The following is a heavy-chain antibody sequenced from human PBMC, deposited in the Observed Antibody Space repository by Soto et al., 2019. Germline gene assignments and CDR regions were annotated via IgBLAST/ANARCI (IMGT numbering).Heavy chain of an antibody. CDR3: AKDQGRWNYGAFDI. V-gene: IGHV3-30*18. J-gene: IGHJ3*02. CDR1: GFTFSSYG. Sequence: LRLSCAASGFTFSSYGMHWVRQAPGKGLEWVAVISYDGSNKYYADSVKGRFTISRDNSKNTLYLQMNSLRAEDTAVYYCAKDQGRWNYGAFDIWGQGTMVTVSS. CDR2: ISYDGSNK. D-gene: IGHD1-7*01.